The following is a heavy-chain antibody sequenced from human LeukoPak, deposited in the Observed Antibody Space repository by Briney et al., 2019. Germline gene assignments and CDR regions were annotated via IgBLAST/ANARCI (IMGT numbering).Heavy chain of an antibody. J-gene: IGHJ6*02. CDR3: ARVPEQQLVLYYYYYGMDV. V-gene: IGHV1-2*02. CDR1: GYTFTGYY. D-gene: IGHD6-13*01. Sequence: GASVKVSCKASGYTFTGYYMHWVRQAPGQGLEWMGWMNPNSGGTNYAQKFQGRVTMTRDTSISTAYMELSRLRSDDTAVYYCARVPEQQLVLYYYYYGMDVWGQGTTVTVSS. CDR2: MNPNSGGT.